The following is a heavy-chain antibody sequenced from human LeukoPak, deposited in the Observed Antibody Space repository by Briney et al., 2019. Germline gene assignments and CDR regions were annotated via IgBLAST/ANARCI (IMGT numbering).Heavy chain of an antibody. V-gene: IGHV1-69*13. CDR1: GGTFSCYA. CDR3: ARSPLTVTPDY. CDR2: IIPIFGTA. Sequence: SVKVSCKASGGTFSCYAISWVRQAPGQGLEWKGGIIPIFGTANYAQKFQGRVTITADESTSTAYMELSSLRSEDTAVYYCARSPLTVTPDYWGQGTLVTVSS. J-gene: IGHJ4*02. D-gene: IGHD4-11*01.